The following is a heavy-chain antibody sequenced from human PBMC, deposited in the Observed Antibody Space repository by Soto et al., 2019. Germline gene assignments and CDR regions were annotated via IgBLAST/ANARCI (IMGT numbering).Heavy chain of an antibody. D-gene: IGHD2-15*01. J-gene: IGHJ4*02. Sequence: QLQLQESGPGLLKSSETLSLTCTVSGGSISRSTYYWGWIHQPPGKGLEWIGSIYYSGGTYHNPSLKSRVTMSKDTSKNQFSLRLASVTAADTAIYYCASQVVASRHFDYWGQGTLVTVSS. CDR1: GGSISRSTYY. V-gene: IGHV4-39*01. CDR2: IYYSGGT. CDR3: ASQVVASRHFDY.